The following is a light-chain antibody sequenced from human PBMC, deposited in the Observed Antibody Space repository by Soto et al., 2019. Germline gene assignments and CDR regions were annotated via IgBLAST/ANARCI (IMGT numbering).Light chain of an antibody. Sequence: EIVLTQSPGTLSLSPGDRATLSGRASQSVSNTYLAWYQQRPGQAPRFLIYVASSRATGIPDRFSGSGSGTDFTLTISRLEPEDFAVYYCQQRSNWPPTFGGGTKVDIK. CDR2: VAS. CDR3: QQRSNWPPT. J-gene: IGKJ4*02. CDR1: QSVSNTY. V-gene: IGKV3D-20*02.